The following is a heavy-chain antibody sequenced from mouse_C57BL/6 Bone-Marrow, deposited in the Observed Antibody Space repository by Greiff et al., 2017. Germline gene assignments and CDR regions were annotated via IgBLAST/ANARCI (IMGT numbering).Heavy chain of an antibody. D-gene: IGHD1-1*01. J-gene: IGHJ2*01. CDR3: TKISATVTLDY. CDR1: GYTFTDYE. V-gene: IGHV1-15*01. CDR2: IDPETGGT. Sequence: QVQLQQSGAELVRPGASVTLSCKASGYTFTDYEMHWVKQTPVHGLEWIGAIDPETGGTASNQNFKGKAIPTADKSSSTAYMELRSLTSEDTAVYYCTKISATVTLDYWGQGTTLTVSS.